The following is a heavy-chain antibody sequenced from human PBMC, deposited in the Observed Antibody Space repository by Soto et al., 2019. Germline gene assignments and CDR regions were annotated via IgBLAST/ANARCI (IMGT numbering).Heavy chain of an antibody. V-gene: IGHV1-3*01. CDR2: INAGNGNT. D-gene: IGHD3-9*01. CDR3: ARDSATYDVLTGYYLAH. Sequence: ASVKVSCKASRYTFTTYAMHWVRQAPGQRLEWKAWINAGNGNTKYSQKFQGRVTITRDTSANTAYMDLSSLRSEDAAVYYCARDSATYDVLTGYYLAHWGQGTQVTVSS. J-gene: IGHJ4*02. CDR1: RYTFTTYA.